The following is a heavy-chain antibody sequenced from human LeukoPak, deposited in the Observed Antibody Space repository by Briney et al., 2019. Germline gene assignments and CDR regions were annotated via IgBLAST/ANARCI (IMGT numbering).Heavy chain of an antibody. Sequence: GGSLRLSCAASGFTFSNYGMSWVRQAPGKGLEWVSSISGSADSTYYADSVKGRFTISRDNSKNTLFLQMNSLRAEDTAVYYCAKHYYDSRGHYYGMDVWGPGTTVTVSS. V-gene: IGHV3-23*01. CDR1: GFTFSNYG. CDR2: ISGSADST. D-gene: IGHD3-22*01. J-gene: IGHJ6*02. CDR3: AKHYYDSRGHYYGMDV.